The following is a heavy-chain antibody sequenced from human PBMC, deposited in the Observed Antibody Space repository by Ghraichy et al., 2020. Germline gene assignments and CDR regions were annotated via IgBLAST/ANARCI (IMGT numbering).Heavy chain of an antibody. CDR1: GFTFSCYG. J-gene: IGHJ6*02. Sequence: GGSLRLSCAASGFTFSCYGMHWVRQAPGKGLEWVAVISYDGSNKYYADSVKGRFTISRDNSKNTLYLQMNSLRAEDTAVYYCAKDIGGIFDWLFTHGMDVWGQGTTVTVSS. D-gene: IGHD3-9*01. CDR2: ISYDGSNK. CDR3: AKDIGGIFDWLFTHGMDV. V-gene: IGHV3-30*18.